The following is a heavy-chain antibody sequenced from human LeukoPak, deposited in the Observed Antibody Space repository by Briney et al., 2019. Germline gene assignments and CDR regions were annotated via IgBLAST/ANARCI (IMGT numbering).Heavy chain of an antibody. CDR3: ARGRGPPNTNRDFYFYYYMDV. CDR2: INAANGHT. J-gene: IGHJ6*03. D-gene: IGHD3-10*01. V-gene: IGHV1-3*03. Sequence: GASVKVSCKASGYTFTSYFLHWVRQAPGQRFEWMGWINAANGHTKYSQEFQDRITITRDASATTAYMELNNLRSEDMARYYCARGRGPPNTNRDFYFYYYMDVWGTGTTVAVSS. CDR1: GYTFTSYF.